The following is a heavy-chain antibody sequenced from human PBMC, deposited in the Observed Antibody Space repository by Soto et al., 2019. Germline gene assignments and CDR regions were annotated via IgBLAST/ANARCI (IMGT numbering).Heavy chain of an antibody. Sequence: QVQLVESGGGVVQPGRSLRLSCAASGFTFSSYGMHWVRQAPGKGLEWVAVISYDGSNKYYADSVKGRFTISRDNSKNTLYLQMNSLRAEDTAVYYCAKVSISSYYDSSGYDYWGQGTLVTVSS. CDR3: AKVSISSYYDSSGYDY. CDR1: GFTFSSYG. CDR2: ISYDGSNK. J-gene: IGHJ4*02. D-gene: IGHD3-22*01. V-gene: IGHV3-30*18.